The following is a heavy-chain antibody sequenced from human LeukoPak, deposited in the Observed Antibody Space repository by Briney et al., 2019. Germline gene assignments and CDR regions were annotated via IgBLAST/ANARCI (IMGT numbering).Heavy chain of an antibody. D-gene: IGHD5-24*01. CDR3: ARERDGRFFDY. V-gene: IGHV3-7*01. CDR2: INQDGSEK. J-gene: IGHJ4*02. Sequence: GGSLRLSCAASGFTFSSYGMHWVRQAPGKGLEWVANINQDGSEKYFVDSVKGRFTISRDNSKNSLHLQMNTLRAEDTALYYCARERDGRFFDYWGQGTLVTVSS. CDR1: GFTFSSYG.